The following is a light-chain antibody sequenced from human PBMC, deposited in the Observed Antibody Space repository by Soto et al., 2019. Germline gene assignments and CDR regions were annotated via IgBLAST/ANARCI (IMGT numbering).Light chain of an antibody. CDR3: SSYGASSTL. Sequence: QSVLTQPASVSGSPGQSITISCTGSSSDIGLYNYVSWYQQHPGKAPKLLIYDVSYRPSGISDRFSGSKSGNTASLTISGLQPEDEADYYCSSYGASSTLFGGGTKLTVL. CDR2: DVS. J-gene: IGLJ2*01. V-gene: IGLV2-14*03. CDR1: SSDIGLYNY.